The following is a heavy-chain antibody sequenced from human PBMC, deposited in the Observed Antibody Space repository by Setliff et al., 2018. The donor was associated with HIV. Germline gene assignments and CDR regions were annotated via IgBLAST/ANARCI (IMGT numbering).Heavy chain of an antibody. CDR2: ISHDGRNE. CDR3: AKDPQQWLATGEYYFDN. Sequence: GGSLRLSCAASGFIFNNYGMHWVRQAPGKGLDWVALISHDGRNEYYADSVKGRFAISRDNSNNMLYLQMNILRVEDTALYYCAKDPQQWLATGEYYFDNWGQGTLVTVSS. V-gene: IGHV3-30*18. CDR1: GFIFNNYG. D-gene: IGHD6-19*01. J-gene: IGHJ4*02.